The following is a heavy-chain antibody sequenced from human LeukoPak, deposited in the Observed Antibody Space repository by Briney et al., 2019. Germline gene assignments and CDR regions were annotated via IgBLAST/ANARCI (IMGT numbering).Heavy chain of an antibody. CDR3: ASPMGYYDSSGLY. CDR1: GFTFSGHW. J-gene: IGHJ4*02. D-gene: IGHD3-22*01. V-gene: IGHV3-74*03. CDR2: INERGTDS. Sequence: GGSLRLSCTASGFTFSGHWIHWVRQAPGMGLVWVSRINERGTDSMYAESVKGRFTISRDNAKNTVYLQMNSLRAEDTAVYYCASPMGYYDSSGLYWGQGTLVTVSS.